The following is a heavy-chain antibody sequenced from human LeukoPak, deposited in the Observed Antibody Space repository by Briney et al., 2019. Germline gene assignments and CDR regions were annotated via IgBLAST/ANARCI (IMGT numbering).Heavy chain of an antibody. CDR3: ARGGTMVRGVIIRQFDY. J-gene: IGHJ4*02. CDR1: GGSISSGGYS. D-gene: IGHD3-10*01. V-gene: IGHV4-30-2*01. Sequence: PSETLSLTCAVSGGSISSGGYSWSWIRQPPGKGLEWIGYIYHSGSTYYNPSLKSRVTISVDRSKNQFSLKLSSVTAADTAAYYCARGGTMVRGVIIRQFDYWGQGTLVTVSS. CDR2: IYHSGST.